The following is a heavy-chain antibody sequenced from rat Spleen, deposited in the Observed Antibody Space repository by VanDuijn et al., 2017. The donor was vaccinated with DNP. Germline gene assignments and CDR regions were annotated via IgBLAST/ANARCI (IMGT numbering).Heavy chain of an antibody. Sequence: VQLQESGPGLVRPSQSLSLTCSVTGYSITSNYWGWIRKFPGNKMEWIGHISYSGSTSYNPSLKSRISITRDTSKNQFFLQLNSVITEDTATYYCARSSSILDYFDYWGQGVMVTVSS. CDR2: ISYSGST. J-gene: IGHJ2*01. CDR3: ARSSSILDYFDY. CDR1: GYSITSNY. D-gene: IGHD1-6*01. V-gene: IGHV3-1*01.